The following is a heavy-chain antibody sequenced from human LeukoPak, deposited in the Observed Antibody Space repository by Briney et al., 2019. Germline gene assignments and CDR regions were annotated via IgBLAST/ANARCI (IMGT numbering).Heavy chain of an antibody. J-gene: IGHJ4*02. CDR2: IYSGGST. Sequence: GGSLRLSCAASGFTVSSNYMSWVRQAPGKGLEWVSVIYSGGSTYYADSVKGRFTISRDNSKNTLYLQMNSLRAEDTAVYYCARDNRWRRMIDYWGQGTLVTVSS. CDR3: ARDNRWRRMIDY. CDR1: GFTVSSNY. V-gene: IGHV3-66*02. D-gene: IGHD1-14*01.